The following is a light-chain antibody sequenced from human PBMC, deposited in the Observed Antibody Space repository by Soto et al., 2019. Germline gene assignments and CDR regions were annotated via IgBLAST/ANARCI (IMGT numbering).Light chain of an antibody. J-gene: IGLJ1*01. V-gene: IGLV2-14*01. CDR2: EVR. CDR1: SSDVGGYNY. CDR3: SSYTSSYIYV. Sequence: QSVLTQPASVSGSPGQSITISCTGSSSDVGGYNYVSWYQQYPGKAPSLMIYEVRNRPSGVSDRFSGSKSGNTASLTISGLQAEDEADYYCSSYTSSYIYVFGTGTKV.